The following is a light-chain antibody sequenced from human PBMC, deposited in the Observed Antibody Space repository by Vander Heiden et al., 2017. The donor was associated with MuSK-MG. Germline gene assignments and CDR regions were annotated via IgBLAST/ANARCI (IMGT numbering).Light chain of an antibody. Sequence: QSALTQPASVSGSPGQSITISCPGTSSDVGGYNYVSWYQQNPGKAPKLMIYDVSDRPSGVSNRFSGSKSGNTASLTISGLQAEDEADYYCISYTSSNTFVFGTGTKVTVL. CDR1: SSDVGGYNY. V-gene: IGLV2-14*01. CDR2: DVS. CDR3: ISYTSSNTFV. J-gene: IGLJ1*01.